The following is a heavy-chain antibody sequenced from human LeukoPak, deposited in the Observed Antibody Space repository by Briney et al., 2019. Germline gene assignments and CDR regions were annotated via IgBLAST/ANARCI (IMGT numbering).Heavy chain of an antibody. J-gene: IGHJ4*02. Sequence: ASVKVSCKASGFTFTSSAMQWVRQARGQRLEWIGWIVVGSGNTNYAQKFQERVTITRDMSTSTAYMELSSLRSEDTAVYYCARDVRLLWFGEFVGESSSTYDYWGQGTLVTVSS. CDR3: ARDVRLLWFGEFVGESSSTYDY. D-gene: IGHD3-10*01. CDR2: IVVGSGNT. V-gene: IGHV1-58*02. CDR1: GFTFTSSA.